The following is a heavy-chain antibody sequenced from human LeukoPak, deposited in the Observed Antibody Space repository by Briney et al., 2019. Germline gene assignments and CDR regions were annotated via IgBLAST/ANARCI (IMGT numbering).Heavy chain of an antibody. V-gene: IGHV1-2*02. Sequence: ASVRVSCRASGYTFTGYYLHWVRQAPGQGLEWMGWINPNSGDTNYAQKFQGRVTMTRDTSISTAYMELSRLRSDDTAVYFCARVYSSSLDYWGQGTLVTVSS. D-gene: IGHD6-6*01. CDR1: GYTFTGYY. J-gene: IGHJ4*02. CDR2: INPNSGDT. CDR3: ARVYSSSLDY.